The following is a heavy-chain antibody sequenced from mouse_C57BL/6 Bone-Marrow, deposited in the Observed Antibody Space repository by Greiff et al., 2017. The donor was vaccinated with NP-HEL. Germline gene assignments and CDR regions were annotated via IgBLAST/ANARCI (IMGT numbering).Heavy chain of an antibody. D-gene: IGHD1-1*01. CDR3: ARSRIYWYFDV. V-gene: IGHV5-6*01. CDR1: GFTFSSYG. Sequence: EVQGVESGGDLVKPGGSLKLSCAASGFTFSSYGMSWVRQTPDKRLEWVATISSGGSYTYYPDSVKGRFTISRDNAKNTLYLQISSLKSEDTAMYYCARSRIYWYFDVWGTGTTVTVSS. J-gene: IGHJ1*03. CDR2: ISSGGSYT.